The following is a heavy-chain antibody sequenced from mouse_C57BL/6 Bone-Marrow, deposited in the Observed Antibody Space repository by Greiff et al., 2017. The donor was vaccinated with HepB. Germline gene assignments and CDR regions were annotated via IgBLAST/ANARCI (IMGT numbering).Heavy chain of an antibody. CDR2: IYPGSGST. CDR3: ASTPNYYDYSRDY. J-gene: IGHJ2*01. CDR1: GYTFTSYW. D-gene: IGHD2-4*01. Sequence: QVQLQQPGAELVKPGASVKMSCKASGYTFTSYWITWVKQRPGQGLEWIGDIYPGSGSTNYNEKFKSKATLTVDTSSSTAYMQLSSLTSEDSAVYYGASTPNYYDYSRDYWGQGTTLTVSS. V-gene: IGHV1-55*01.